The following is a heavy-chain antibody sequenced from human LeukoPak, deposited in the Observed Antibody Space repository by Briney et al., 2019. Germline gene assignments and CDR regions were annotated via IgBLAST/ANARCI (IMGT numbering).Heavy chain of an antibody. CDR1: GFTFSSYG. CDR2: ISYDGSNK. CDR3: GSDLSEDCGGDCYSPYYFDY. D-gene: IGHD2-21*02. J-gene: IGHJ4*02. Sequence: GGSLRLSCAASGFTFSSYGMHWVRQAPGKGLEWVAVISYDGSNKYYADSVKGRFTISRDNSKNTLYLQMNRLRAEDTAVYYCGSDLSEDCGGDCYSPYYFDYWGQGTLVTVSS. V-gene: IGHV3-30*03.